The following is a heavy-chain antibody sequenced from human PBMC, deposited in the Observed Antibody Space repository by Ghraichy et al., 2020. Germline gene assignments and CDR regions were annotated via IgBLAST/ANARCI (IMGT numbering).Heavy chain of an antibody. V-gene: IGHV3-53*01. CDR1: GFTVSNNY. D-gene: IGHD3-10*01. CDR3: ARLNTPNVLLWFGAYMDV. J-gene: IGHJ6*02. CDR2: IFTGGST. Sequence: GGSLRLSCAASGFTVSNNYMSWVRQAPEKGLEWVSVIFTGGSTYYADSVKGRFTISRDNSKNTLHLQMNSLRAEDTAVYYCARLNTPNVLLWFGAYMDVWGQGTTVTVSS.